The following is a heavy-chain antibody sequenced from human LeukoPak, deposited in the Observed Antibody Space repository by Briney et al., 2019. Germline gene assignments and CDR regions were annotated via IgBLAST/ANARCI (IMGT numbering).Heavy chain of an antibody. V-gene: IGHV3-23*01. D-gene: IGHD3-22*01. CDR3: AKDRHYYDSSGDY. Sequence: GGSLRLSCAASGFTFSSYGMSWVRQAPGKGLQWVSAISGSGGSTYYADSVKGRFTISRDNSKNTLYLQMNSLRAEDTAVYYCAKDRHYYDSSGDYWGQGTLVTVSS. J-gene: IGHJ4*02. CDR1: GFTFSSYG. CDR2: ISGSGGST.